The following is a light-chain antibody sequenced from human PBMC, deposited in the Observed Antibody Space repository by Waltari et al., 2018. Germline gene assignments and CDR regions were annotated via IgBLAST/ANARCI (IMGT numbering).Light chain of an antibody. V-gene: IGLV2-14*03. CDR3: SSQSSDNVVL. CDR2: DVS. CDR1: SRGVGGYNS. Sequence: SALPQPASVSGAPGQSITTTCTGTSRGVGGYNSVFWYQDHPGQAPKVIIYDVSDPPSGISERFSGSKSGNTASLTISGLQAEDEADYYCSSQSSDNVVLFGGGTKLTVL. J-gene: IGLJ2*01.